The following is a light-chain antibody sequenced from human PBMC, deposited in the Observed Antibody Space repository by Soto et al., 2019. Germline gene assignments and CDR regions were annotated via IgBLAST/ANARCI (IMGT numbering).Light chain of an antibody. Sequence: EIVLTQSPGTLSLSPGERATLSCRASQSVSSNYLVWYQQKPGQAPRLIIYGASSRATGIPDRFSASGSGTDFTLTISRLEPEDFALYYCQQYGSSPTWTFGQGTKVDIK. V-gene: IGKV3-20*01. CDR3: QQYGSSPTWT. J-gene: IGKJ1*01. CDR1: QSVSSNY. CDR2: GAS.